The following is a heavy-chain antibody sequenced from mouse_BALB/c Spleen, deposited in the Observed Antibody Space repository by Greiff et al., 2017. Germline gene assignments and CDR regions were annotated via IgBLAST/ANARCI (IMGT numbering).Heavy chain of an antibody. CDR1: GFTFSSYA. D-gene: IGHD4-1*01. V-gene: IGHV5-9-1*01. J-gene: IGHJ3*01. Sequence: EVMLVESGGGLVKPGGSLKLSCAASGFTFSSYAMSWVRQTPEKRLEWVATISSGGSYTYYPDSVKGRFTISRDNAKNTLYLQMSSLRSEDTAMYYCARLGNWFAYWGQGTLVTVSA. CDR2: ISSGGSYT. CDR3: ARLGNWFAY.